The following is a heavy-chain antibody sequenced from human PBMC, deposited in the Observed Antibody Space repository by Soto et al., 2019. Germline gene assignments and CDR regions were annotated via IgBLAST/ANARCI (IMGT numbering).Heavy chain of an antibody. Sequence: QVQLVQSGAEVKKPGSSVKVSCKASGGTFSSYTISWVRQAPGQGLEWMGRIIPILGIANYAQKFQGRVTITADKSTSTAYMELSSLRSDDTAVYYCARAPLAYCSGGSCYTALNFDYWGQGTLVTVSS. J-gene: IGHJ4*02. CDR1: GGTFSSYT. CDR3: ARAPLAYCSGGSCYTALNFDY. V-gene: IGHV1-69*02. CDR2: IIPILGIA. D-gene: IGHD2-15*01.